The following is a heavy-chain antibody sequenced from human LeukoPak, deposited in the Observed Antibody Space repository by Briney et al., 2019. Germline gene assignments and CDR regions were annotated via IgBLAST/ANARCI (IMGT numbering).Heavy chain of an antibody. D-gene: IGHD3-10*01. J-gene: IGHJ5*02. Sequence: GASVKVSCKAAGGTFSINAISWVRQAPGQGLEWMGGIITMFGTANYAQKFQGRVTITADESTSTAYMELSSLRSEDTAVYYCARVHHYYGSGSPSPGGWFDPWGQGTLVTVSS. V-gene: IGHV1-69*13. CDR2: IITMFGTA. CDR3: ARVHHYYGSGSPSPGGWFDP. CDR1: GGTFSINA.